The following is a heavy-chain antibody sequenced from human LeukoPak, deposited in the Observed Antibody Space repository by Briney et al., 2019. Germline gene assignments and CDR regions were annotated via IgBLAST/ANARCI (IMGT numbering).Heavy chain of an antibody. CDR3: ARVVGATKGGRNWFDP. CDR2: ISACNGNT. J-gene: IGHJ5*02. Sequence: ASVKVSCKASGYTFTSYGISWVRQAPGQGLEWMGWISACNGNTNYAQKLQGRVTMTTDTSTSTAYMELRSLRSDDTAVYYCARVVGATKGGRNWFDPSGQGTLVTVSS. V-gene: IGHV1-18*01. CDR1: GYTFTSYG. D-gene: IGHD1-26*01.